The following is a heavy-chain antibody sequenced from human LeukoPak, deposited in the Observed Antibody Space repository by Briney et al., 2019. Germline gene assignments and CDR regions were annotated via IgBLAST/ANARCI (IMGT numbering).Heavy chain of an antibody. D-gene: IGHD3-10*01. Sequence: GGSLRLSCAASGFTFRSYWMTWVRQSPGKGLEWVANIKQDGSETCHVDSVKGRFTISRDNAKDSLYLEMNSLRAEDTAVYYCARGGQAGRGDLWGRGTLVTVS. CDR1: GFTFRSYW. J-gene: IGHJ5*02. CDR3: ARGGQAGRGDL. CDR2: IKQDGSET. V-gene: IGHV3-7*01.